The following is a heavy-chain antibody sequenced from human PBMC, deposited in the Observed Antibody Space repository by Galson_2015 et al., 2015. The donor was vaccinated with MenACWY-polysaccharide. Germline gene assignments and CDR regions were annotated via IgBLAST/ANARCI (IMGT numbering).Heavy chain of an antibody. CDR3: VGPLGRGGTGAYGMDA. Sequence: SLRLSCAASGFTFSNNWIHWVRQAPGKGLVWVSRINSDASSTAYADPVKGRFTISRDNAKNTLYLQMNSLRVEDTAVYYCVGPLGRGGTGAYGMDAWGQGTTVTVSS. CDR1: GFTFSNNW. CDR2: INSDASST. J-gene: IGHJ6*02. D-gene: IGHD3-10*01. V-gene: IGHV3-74*01.